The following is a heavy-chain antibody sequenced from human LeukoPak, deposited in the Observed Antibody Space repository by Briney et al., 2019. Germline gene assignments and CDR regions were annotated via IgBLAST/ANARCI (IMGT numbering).Heavy chain of an antibody. Sequence: PGGSLRLSCAASGFTFSSYGMHWVRQAPGKGLEWVAVISYDGSNKYYADSVKGRFTISRDNSKNTLYLQMNSLRAEDTAVYYCAKDFRDTAMVDYWGQGTLVTVPS. J-gene: IGHJ4*02. CDR3: AKDFRDTAMVDY. CDR2: ISYDGSNK. D-gene: IGHD5-18*01. V-gene: IGHV3-30*18. CDR1: GFTFSSYG.